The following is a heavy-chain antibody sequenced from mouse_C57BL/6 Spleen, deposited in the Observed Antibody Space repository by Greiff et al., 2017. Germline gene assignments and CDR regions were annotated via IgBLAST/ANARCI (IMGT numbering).Heavy chain of an antibody. Sequence: EVKLMESGGGLVKPGGSLKLSCAASGFTFSSYAMSWVRQTPEKRLEWVATISDGGSYTYYPDNVKGRFTISRDNAKNNLYLQMSHLKSEDTAMYYCARDDYDGGFADWGQGTLVTVSA. J-gene: IGHJ3*01. CDR3: ARDDYDGGFAD. CDR1: GFTFSSYA. D-gene: IGHD2-4*01. CDR2: ISDGGSYT. V-gene: IGHV5-4*01.